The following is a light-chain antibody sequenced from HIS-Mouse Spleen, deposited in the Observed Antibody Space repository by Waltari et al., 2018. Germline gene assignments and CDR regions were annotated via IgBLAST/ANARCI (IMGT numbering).Light chain of an antibody. Sequence: DIQMTQSPSTLSASVGDRVTITCRASQSISSWLAWYQQKPGKAPKLLIYKASSLESGVPSRFSGSGSGTEFTLTISSLQPDDFATYYCQQYNSPPTWTFGQGTKVESK. V-gene: IGKV1-5*03. J-gene: IGKJ1*01. CDR2: KAS. CDR1: QSISSW. CDR3: QQYNSPPTWT.